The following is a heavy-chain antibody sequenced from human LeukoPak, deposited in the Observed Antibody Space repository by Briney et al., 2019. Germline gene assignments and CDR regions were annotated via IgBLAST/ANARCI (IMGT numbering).Heavy chain of an antibody. CDR3: ATDAPPRF. CDR1: GFSSY. V-gene: IGHV3-53*01. J-gene: IGHJ4*02. CDR2: FYSGGTT. Sequence: GGSLRLSCAASGFSSYMSWVRQAPGKGLEWVSVFYSGGTTYYADSIKGRSTVSRDNSKNTLYLQMNSLRAEDTAVYYCATDAPPRFWGQGTLVTVSS.